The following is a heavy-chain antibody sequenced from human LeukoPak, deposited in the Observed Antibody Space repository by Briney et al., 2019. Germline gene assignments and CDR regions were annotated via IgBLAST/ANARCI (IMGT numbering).Heavy chain of an antibody. CDR1: GFTFTTHW. CDR2: INSDGSTT. V-gene: IGHV3-74*01. D-gene: IGHD2/OR15-2a*01. Sequence: GGSLRLSCAASGFTFTTHWMHWVRQAPGKGLVWVSRINSDGSTTTYADSVKGRFTISRDNAKNTLYLQMNSLRAEDTAVYYCARPYTTREYTGFDPWGQGNLVTVSS. J-gene: IGHJ5*02. CDR3: ARPYTTREYTGFDP.